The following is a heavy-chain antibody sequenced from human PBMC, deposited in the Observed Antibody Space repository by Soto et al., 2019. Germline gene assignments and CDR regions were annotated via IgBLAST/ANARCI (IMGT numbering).Heavy chain of an antibody. Sequence: EGSLRLSCRVSGFTFSDYGMHWVRQAPGKGLEWVAVISYDGSKKNYGDSVKGRFTISRDNSKDTLYLQMNSLRGVDTAVYHCAKDAIDCRDDNCLGSGVGYSGMDVWGQGPTVTVYS. J-gene: IGHJ6*02. D-gene: IGHD1-20*01. V-gene: IGHV3-30*18. CDR1: GFTFSDYG. CDR3: AKDAIDCRDDNCLGSGVGYSGMDV. CDR2: ISYDGSKK.